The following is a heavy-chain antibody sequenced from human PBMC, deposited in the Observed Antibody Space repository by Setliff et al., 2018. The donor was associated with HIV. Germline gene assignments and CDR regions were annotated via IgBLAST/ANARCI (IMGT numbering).Heavy chain of an antibody. V-gene: IGHV3-7*01. D-gene: IGHD6-13*01. CDR1: GFDFSGYS. CDR2: IKQDGSEK. CDR3: ARPIAAAGLFDS. Sequence: PGGSLRLSCVASGFDFSGYSMPWVRQAPGKGLEWVANIKQDGSEKYYVDSVKGRFTISRDNAKNSLYLQMNSLRAEDTAVYYCARPIAAAGLFDSWGQGTLVTVS. J-gene: IGHJ4*02.